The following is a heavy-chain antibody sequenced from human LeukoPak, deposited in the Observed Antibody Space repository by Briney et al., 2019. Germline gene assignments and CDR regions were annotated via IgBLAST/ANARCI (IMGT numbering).Heavy chain of an antibody. V-gene: IGHV3-11*01. CDR3: ARGGIRYGYWFDH. D-gene: IGHD3-10*01. Sequence: GGSLRLSCAASGFTFSDYYMSWIRQAPGKGLEWVSYISSTGNSIFYADSVKGRFTISRDHPKNSLSLQLNSLRAEDTAVYYCARGGIRYGYWFDHWGQGTLVTVSS. CDR1: GFTFSDYY. J-gene: IGHJ5*02. CDR2: ISSTGNSI.